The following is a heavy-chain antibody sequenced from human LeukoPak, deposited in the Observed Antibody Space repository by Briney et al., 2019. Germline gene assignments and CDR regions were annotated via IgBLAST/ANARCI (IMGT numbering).Heavy chain of an antibody. V-gene: IGHV3-66*01. CDR1: GITVSSNY. CDR3: ASTVTTPYYYYGMDV. J-gene: IGHJ6*02. CDR2: IYSGGST. Sequence: GGSLRLSCAASGITVSSNYMSWVRQAPGKGLEWVSVIYSGGSTYYADSVKGRFTISRDNSKNTLYLQMNSLRAEDTAVYYCASTVTTPYYYYGMDVWGQGTTVTVSS. D-gene: IGHD4-17*01.